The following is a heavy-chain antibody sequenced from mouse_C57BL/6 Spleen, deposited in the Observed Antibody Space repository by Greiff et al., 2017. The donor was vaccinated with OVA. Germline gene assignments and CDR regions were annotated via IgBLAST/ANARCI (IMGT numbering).Heavy chain of an antibody. CDR3: ARCRRDTSSGFDY. J-gene: IGHJ2*01. CDR2: IDPSDSYT. Sequence: VQLQQPGAELVKPGASVKLSCKASGYTFTSYWMQWVKQRPGQGLEWIGEIDPSDSYTNYNQKFKGKATLTVDTSSSTAYMQLSSLTSEDSAVYYCARCRRDTSSGFDYWGQGTTLTVSS. D-gene: IGHD3-1*01. CDR1: GYTFTSYW. V-gene: IGHV1-50*01.